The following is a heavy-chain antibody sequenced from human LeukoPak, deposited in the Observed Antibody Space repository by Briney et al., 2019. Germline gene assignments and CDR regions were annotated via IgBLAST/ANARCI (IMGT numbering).Heavy chain of an antibody. J-gene: IGHJ4*02. CDR2: ISGSGDST. V-gene: IGHV3-23*01. D-gene: IGHD2-15*01. Sequence: GSLRLSCAASGFTFSTYAMSWVRQAPGKGLEWVSSISGSGDSTYYVDSVKGRFTISRDNSKNTLYLQMNSLRVEDTAVYYCAEDVVVVVAAKPGIWGQGTLVTVSS. CDR1: GFTFSTYA. CDR3: AEDVVVVVAAKPGI.